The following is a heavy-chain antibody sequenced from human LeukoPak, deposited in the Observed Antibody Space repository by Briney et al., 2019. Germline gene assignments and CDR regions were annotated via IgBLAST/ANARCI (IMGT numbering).Heavy chain of an antibody. CDR2: ISYDGSNK. Sequence: GGSLKLSCAASGFTFSSYAMHWVRQAPGKGLEWVAVISYDGSNKYYADSVKGRFTISRDNSKNTLYLQMNSLRAEDTAVYYCARVLGYTFDYWGQGTLVTVSS. D-gene: IGHD5-18*01. J-gene: IGHJ4*02. V-gene: IGHV3-30*04. CDR1: GFTFSSYA. CDR3: ARVLGYTFDY.